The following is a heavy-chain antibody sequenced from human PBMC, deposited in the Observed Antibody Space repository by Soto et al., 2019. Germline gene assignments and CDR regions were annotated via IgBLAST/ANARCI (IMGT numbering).Heavy chain of an antibody. J-gene: IGHJ4*02. CDR3: ARGGDYYFDS. D-gene: IGHD3-16*01. CDR2: IYLSGST. Sequence: QLQLQESGSGLVKASQTLSLTCAVSGGSISSGGFSWSWIRQPPGKGLEWIGYIYLSGSTYYNPSLKSRVNISLDRSKNQFSLRLTSLTAADTAVYYCARGGDYYFDSWGQGTLVTVSS. V-gene: IGHV4-30-2*01. CDR1: GGSISSGGFS.